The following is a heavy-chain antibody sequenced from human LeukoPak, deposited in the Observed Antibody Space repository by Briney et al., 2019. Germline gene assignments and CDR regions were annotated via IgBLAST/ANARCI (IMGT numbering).Heavy chain of an antibody. D-gene: IGHD3-10*01. CDR1: GYSFTSYW. Sequence: GESLKISCKGSGYSFTSYWIGWVRQMPGKGLEWMGIIYPGDSDTRYSPSFQGQVTISADKSISTAYLQWSSLKASDTAMYYCASRITMVRGVIMTPYYFDYWGQGTLVTVSS. J-gene: IGHJ4*02. CDR2: IYPGDSDT. V-gene: IGHV5-51*01. CDR3: ASRITMVRGVIMTPYYFDY.